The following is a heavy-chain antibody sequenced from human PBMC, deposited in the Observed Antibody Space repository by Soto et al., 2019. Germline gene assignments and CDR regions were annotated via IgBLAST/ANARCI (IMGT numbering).Heavy chain of an antibody. CDR3: AGGGIMYGDYRSMDV. V-gene: IGHV3-21*01. CDR1: GFTFSSYN. Sequence: EVQLVESGGCLVKPGGSLRLSCAASGFTFSSYNMNWVRQAPGKGLEWVSSLSSSSSYIYYADSVKGRFTISRDNAKNSLYLQMNSLRAEDTAVYYCAGGGIMYGDYRSMDVWGKGTTVTVSS. J-gene: IGHJ6*03. D-gene: IGHD4-17*01. CDR2: LSSSSSYI.